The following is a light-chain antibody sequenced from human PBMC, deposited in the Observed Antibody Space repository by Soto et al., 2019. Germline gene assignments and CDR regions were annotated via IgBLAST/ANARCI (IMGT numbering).Light chain of an antibody. Sequence: EVMLTQSPATLSLSLGGRATLSCRASQGISDYLAWYQQKPGQAPRLLIYEASKRATGIPARFSGSGSGTDFTLTISSLEPEDFAVYYCQQCGNWPLTFGGGTKVEIK. J-gene: IGKJ4*01. CDR2: EAS. CDR1: QGISDY. CDR3: QQCGNWPLT. V-gene: IGKV3-11*01.